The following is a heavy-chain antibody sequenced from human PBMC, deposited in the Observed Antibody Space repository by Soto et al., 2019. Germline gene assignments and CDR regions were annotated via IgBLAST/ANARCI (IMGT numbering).Heavy chain of an antibody. J-gene: IGHJ4*02. D-gene: IGHD5-12*01. V-gene: IGHV1-3*05. CDR1: GYTFTSYA. Sequence: QVQLVQSGAEEKKPGASVKVSCKASGYTFTSYAMHWVRQAPGQRLEWMGWINAGNGNTKYSQKFQGRVTITRDASASTVYMELSSLRSEDTAVYYCARSQWLRFGVFDYWGQGTLVTVSS. CDR2: INAGNGNT. CDR3: ARSQWLRFGVFDY.